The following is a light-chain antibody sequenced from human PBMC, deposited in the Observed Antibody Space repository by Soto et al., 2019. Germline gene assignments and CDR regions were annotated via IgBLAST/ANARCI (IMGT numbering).Light chain of an antibody. Sequence: QSALTQPASVSGSPGQSITISCTGTSSDVGGYNYVSRYQQHPGKAPKLMIYDVSNRPSGVSNRFSGSKSGNTASLTISGLQAEDEADYYCSSYTSSGTLGVFGGGTQLTVL. CDR2: DVS. V-gene: IGLV2-14*01. CDR1: SSDVGGYNY. J-gene: IGLJ3*02. CDR3: SSYTSSGTLGV.